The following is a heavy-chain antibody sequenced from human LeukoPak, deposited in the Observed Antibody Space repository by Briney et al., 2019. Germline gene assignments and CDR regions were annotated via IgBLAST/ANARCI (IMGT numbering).Heavy chain of an antibody. J-gene: IGHJ4*02. CDR2: INHSGST. V-gene: IGHV4-34*01. Sequence: PSETLSLTCAVYGGSFSDYYWSWVRQPPGKGLEWIGEINHSGSTNYNPSLKSRVTISVDTSKNQFSLKLSSVTAADTAVYYCARGGYYDSSGYPLGYWGQGTLVTVSS. D-gene: IGHD3-22*01. CDR3: ARGGYYDSSGYPLGY. CDR1: GGSFSDYY.